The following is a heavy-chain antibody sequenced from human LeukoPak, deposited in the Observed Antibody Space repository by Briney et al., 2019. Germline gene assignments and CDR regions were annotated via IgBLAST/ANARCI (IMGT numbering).Heavy chain of an antibody. D-gene: IGHD3-10*01. J-gene: IGHJ4*02. CDR2: IYTSGSP. CDR3: AGDRGRFGLVDY. Sequence: SETLSLTCTVSGGSISSGSYYWSWIRQPAGKGLEWIGRIYTSGSPNYNPSLKSRVTISVDTSKNQFSLKPSSVTAADTAVYYCAGDRGRFGLVDYWGQGTLVTVSS. CDR1: GGSISSGSYY. V-gene: IGHV4-61*02.